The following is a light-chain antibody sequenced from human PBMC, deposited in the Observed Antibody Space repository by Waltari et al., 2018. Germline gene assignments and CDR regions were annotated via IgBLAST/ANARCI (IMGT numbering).Light chain of an antibody. J-gene: IGLJ2*01. CDR2: DVT. Sequence: SALTPPDSVSGSPGQSITISCSGISSDSGGYNYVSWYQQHPGEAPKLIIYDVTNRPSGVSNRFSGSKSGSSASLIISGLQPEDEAVYYCSSFTSSTTGIFGGGTKLTVL. V-gene: IGLV2-14*03. CDR1: SSDSGGYNY. CDR3: SSFTSSTTGI.